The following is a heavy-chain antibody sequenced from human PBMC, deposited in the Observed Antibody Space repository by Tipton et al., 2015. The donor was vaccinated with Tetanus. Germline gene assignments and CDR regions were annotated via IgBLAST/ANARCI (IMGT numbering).Heavy chain of an antibody. D-gene: IGHD6-6*01. CDR2: VYSTGSA. J-gene: IGHJ3*02. CDR3: ARDHTRYSGSSVATFDI. CDR1: GGSISDNY. V-gene: IGHV4-59*12. Sequence: TLSLTCTVSGGSISDNYWSWIRQAPGKGLEWIGYVYSTGSASYSPSLSRRVTISIGTSKNRFSLKMTSVTTADTAVYFCARDHTRYSGSSVATFDIWGQGTMVTVSS.